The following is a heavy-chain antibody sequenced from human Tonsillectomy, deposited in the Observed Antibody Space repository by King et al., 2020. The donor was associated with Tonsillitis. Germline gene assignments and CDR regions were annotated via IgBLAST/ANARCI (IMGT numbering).Heavy chain of an antibody. V-gene: IGHV4-39*01. CDR2: MYYSGTI. J-gene: IGHJ4*02. D-gene: IGHD1-26*01. CDR1: GGSISSSDHY. Sequence: QLQESGPGVVKPSETLSLTCTVSGGSISSSDHYWAWIRQPPGKGLEWIGYMYYSGTIFYNPSLKSQITISGGTSENRFSLKLSSVTAADTAVYFCARSVSGSFDYWGQGALVTVSS. CDR3: ARSVSGSFDY.